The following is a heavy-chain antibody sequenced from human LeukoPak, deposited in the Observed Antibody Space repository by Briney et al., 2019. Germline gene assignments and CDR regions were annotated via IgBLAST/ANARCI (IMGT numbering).Heavy chain of an antibody. J-gene: IGHJ6*02. Sequence: SSVKVSCKTSGGIFSRYGITWVRHAPGRGLERMGRIIAIEDKPKYAQKFQGRIKITADKSTSTAYMELSSLRKEDTGIYYCARVKVDVDIVATITYYGMDVWGQGTTVTVSS. CDR1: GGIFSRYG. V-gene: IGHV1-69*04. D-gene: IGHD5-12*01. CDR3: ARVKVDVDIVATITYYGMDV. CDR2: IIAIEDKP.